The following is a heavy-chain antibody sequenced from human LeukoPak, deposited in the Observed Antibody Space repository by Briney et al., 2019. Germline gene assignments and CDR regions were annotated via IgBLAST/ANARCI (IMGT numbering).Heavy chain of an antibody. CDR2: IYYSGST. J-gene: IGHJ5*02. D-gene: IGHD3-10*01. V-gene: IGHV4-59*12. Sequence: SETLSLTCTVSGGSISSYYWSWIRQPPGKGLEWIGYIYYSGSTNYNPSLKSRVTISVDTSKNQFSLKLSSVTAADTAVYYCARGGRLLWFGELLPDGDWFDPWGQGTLVTVSA. CDR3: ARGGRLLWFGELLPDGDWFDP. CDR1: GGSISSYY.